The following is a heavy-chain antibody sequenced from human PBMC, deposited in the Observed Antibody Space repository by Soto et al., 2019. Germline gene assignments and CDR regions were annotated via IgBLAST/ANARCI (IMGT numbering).Heavy chain of an antibody. CDR3: ARVARDSWDPRGYGLDV. CDR1: GVIVSSHH. J-gene: IGHJ6*02. CDR2: LYCSGLT. Sequence: GGALRLSSGASGVIVSSHHMTWVRQAPGKGLEWVSVLYCSGLTYYADSVKGRSRISRVNSNNTLFLQLDGVRAEDTAVYYCARVARDSWDPRGYGLDVWGQGTTVTVSS. V-gene: IGHV3-53*01. D-gene: IGHD1-26*01.